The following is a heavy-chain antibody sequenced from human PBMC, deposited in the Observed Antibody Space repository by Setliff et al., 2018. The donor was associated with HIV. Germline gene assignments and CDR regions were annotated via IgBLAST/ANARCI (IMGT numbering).Heavy chain of an antibody. CDR3: ARGGSSGWERGLGYYYYYYMDV. CDR1: GYMFIAHG. J-gene: IGHJ6*03. Sequence: ASVKVSCKTSGYMFIAHGMSWVRRAPGQGLEWMGWIGPYNARTEYAQKFQGRVSLTIDTSASTAYMELRSLRSDDTAVYYCARGGSSGWERGLGYYYYYYMDVWGKGTTVTVSS. V-gene: IGHV1-18*01. CDR2: IGPYNART. D-gene: IGHD6-19*01.